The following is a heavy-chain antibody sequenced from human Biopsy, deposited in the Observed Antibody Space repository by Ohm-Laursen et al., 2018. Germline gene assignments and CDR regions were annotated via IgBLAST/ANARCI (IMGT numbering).Heavy chain of an antibody. D-gene: IGHD3-22*01. V-gene: IGHV1-2*02. CDR2: FNAKTGDT. CDR1: GYTFTGYH. CDR3: TRGGYYYNSLAYYYWFDP. J-gene: IGHJ5*02. Sequence: PSVSASRKLSGYTFTGYHAHSARQAPGQGLGWMGLFNAKTGDTNYAQKFQGRVTMTRDTSISTDYVDLSSLRSDDTAVYYCTRGGYYYNSLAYYYWFDPWGQGTLVTVSS.